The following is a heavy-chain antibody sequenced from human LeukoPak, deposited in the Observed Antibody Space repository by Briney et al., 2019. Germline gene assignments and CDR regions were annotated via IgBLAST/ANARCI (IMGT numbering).Heavy chain of an antibody. CDR3: ASLDLWAHHYDG. CDR2: IYYSGST. Sequence: SETLSLTCTVSGGSISSYYWSWIRQPPGKGLEWIGYIYYSGSTNYNPSLKSRVTISVDTSKNQFSLKLSSVTAADTAVYYCASLDLWAHHYDGWGQGTLVTVSS. D-gene: IGHD3/OR15-3a*01. CDR1: GGSISSYY. V-gene: IGHV4-59*01. J-gene: IGHJ4*02.